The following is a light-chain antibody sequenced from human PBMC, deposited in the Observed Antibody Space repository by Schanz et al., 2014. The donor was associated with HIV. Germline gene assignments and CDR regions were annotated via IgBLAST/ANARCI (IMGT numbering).Light chain of an antibody. J-gene: IGLJ2*01. CDR3: ATWDINLNGPV. CDR1: SSNIGANYD. V-gene: IGLV1-40*01. Sequence: QSVLTQPPSVSGAPGQRVTISCTGSSSNIGANYDAHWYQQLPGTAPKVLVYGSSNRPSGVPARFSGSKSGTSASLVISGLQSEDEADYYCATWDINLNGPVFGGGTKLTVL. CDR2: GSS.